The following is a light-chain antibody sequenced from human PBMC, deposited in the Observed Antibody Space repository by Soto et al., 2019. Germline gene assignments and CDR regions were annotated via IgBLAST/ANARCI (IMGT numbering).Light chain of an antibody. Sequence: DIQMTQSPSTPSASVGDRVTITCRASQSISSWLAWYQQKPGKAPKLLIYKASSLESGVPSRFSGSGSGTEFTLTIISLQPDDFAIYYCQQYNSYSQSFGGGTKVEIK. J-gene: IGKJ4*01. CDR1: QSISSW. V-gene: IGKV1-5*03. CDR2: KAS. CDR3: QQYNSYSQS.